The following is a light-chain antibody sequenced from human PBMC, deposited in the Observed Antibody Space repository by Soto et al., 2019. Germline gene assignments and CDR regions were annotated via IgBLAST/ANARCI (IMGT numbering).Light chain of an antibody. V-gene: IGLV2-8*01. Sequence: QSVLTQPPSASGSPGQSVTISCTGTSSEVGGYNYVSWYQQHPGKAPKLMIYGVNKRPSGVPERFSGSKSGNTASLTVSGLQAEDEADYYCCSHAGSNNFYVFGTGTKVTVL. CDR3: CSHAGSNNFYV. J-gene: IGLJ1*01. CDR2: GVN. CDR1: SSEVGGYNY.